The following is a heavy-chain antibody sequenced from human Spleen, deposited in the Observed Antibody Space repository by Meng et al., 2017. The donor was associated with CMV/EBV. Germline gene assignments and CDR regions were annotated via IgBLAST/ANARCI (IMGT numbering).Heavy chain of an antibody. CDR3: ARAKTEDVIPLYDGFDM. Sequence: GESLKISCAASGFTFRSYDINWVRQAPGKGLDWVSGISVGGETYYADSVKGRFTISRDNSKNTLYLQMNSLRAEDTAVYYCARAKTEDVIPLYDGFDMWGQGTLVTVSS. J-gene: IGHJ3*02. CDR2: ISVGGET. V-gene: IGHV3-23*01. CDR1: GFTFRSYD. D-gene: IGHD3-16*02.